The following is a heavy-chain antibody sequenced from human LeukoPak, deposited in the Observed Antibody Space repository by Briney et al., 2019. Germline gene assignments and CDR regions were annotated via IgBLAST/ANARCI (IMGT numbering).Heavy chain of an antibody. CDR1: GFTFSSSA. CDR3: ASCSGGSCYAYYGMDV. J-gene: IGHJ6*02. Sequence: GGSLRLSCAASGFTFSSSAMSWVRQAPGKGLEWVSAISGSGGSTYYADSVKGRFTISRDNSKNTLYLQMNSLRAEDTAVYYCASCSGGSCYAYYGMDVWGQGTTVTVSS. V-gene: IGHV3-23*01. D-gene: IGHD2-15*01. CDR2: ISGSGGST.